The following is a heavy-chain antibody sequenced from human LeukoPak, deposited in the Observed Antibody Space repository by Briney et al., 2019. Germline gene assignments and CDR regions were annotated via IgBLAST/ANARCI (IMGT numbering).Heavy chain of an antibody. D-gene: IGHD3-3*01. J-gene: IGHJ4*02. CDR2: IYYSGST. CDR1: GGSISSYY. V-gene: IGHV4-59*01. Sequence: SETLSLTCTVSGGSISSYYWSWIRQPPGRGLEWIGYIYYSGSTNYNPSLKSRVTISVDTSKNQFSLKLSSVTAADTAVYYCAGHEYDADYFDYWGQGTLVTVSS. CDR3: AGHEYDADYFDY.